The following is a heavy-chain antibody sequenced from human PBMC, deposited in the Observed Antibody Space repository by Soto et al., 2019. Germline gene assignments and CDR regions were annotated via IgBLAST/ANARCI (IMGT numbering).Heavy chain of an antibody. V-gene: IGHV4-39*01. CDR1: GGSISSSSYY. J-gene: IGHJ5*02. CDR3: ARQSIRVVGHRRDTAMVMNWFDP. Sequence: QLQLQESGPGLVKPSETLSLTCTVSGGSISSSSYYWGWIRQPPGKGLEWIGSIYYSGSTYYNPSLKSRVTISVDTSKNQFSLKLSSVTAADTAVYYCARQSIRVVGHRRDTAMVMNWFDPWGQGTLVTVSS. CDR2: IYYSGST. D-gene: IGHD5-18*01.